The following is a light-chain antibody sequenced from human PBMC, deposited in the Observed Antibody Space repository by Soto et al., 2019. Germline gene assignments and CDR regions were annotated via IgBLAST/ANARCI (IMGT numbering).Light chain of an antibody. V-gene: IGKV1-9*01. CDR2: AAS. CDR3: QQLNSYPLT. Sequence: DIQLTQSPSFLSASVGDRVTITCRASQGISSYLAWYQQKPGKAPKLLIYAASTLQSGVPSRFSGSGSGTAFTLTSSSLQPEDFATYYCQQLNSYPLTFGGVTKVEI. CDR1: QGISSY. J-gene: IGKJ4*01.